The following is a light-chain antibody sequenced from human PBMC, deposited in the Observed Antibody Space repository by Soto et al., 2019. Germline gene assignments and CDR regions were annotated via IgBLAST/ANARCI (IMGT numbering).Light chain of an antibody. CDR1: QSVSSN. CDR2: GAS. Sequence: EIVMTQSPVTLSVSAGERATLSCRASQSVSSNLAWYQQRPGQAPRLLIYGASSRATGIPARFSGSGSGTYFTLTISSLQSEDFAVYYCQQYTNWPPLYTFGQGTKLEIK. V-gene: IGKV3-15*01. CDR3: QQYTNWPPLYT. J-gene: IGKJ2*01.